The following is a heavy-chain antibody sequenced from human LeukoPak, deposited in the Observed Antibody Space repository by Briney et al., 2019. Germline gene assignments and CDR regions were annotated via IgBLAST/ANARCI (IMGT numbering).Heavy chain of an antibody. CDR1: GYTFTSYY. V-gene: IGHV1-46*01. D-gene: IGHD2-15*01. CDR3: ASPKPGSGGYHGAFDI. Sequence: ASVKVSCKASGYTFTSYYMHWVRQAPGQGLEWMGIINPSGGSTSYAQKFQGRVTMTRDTSTSTVYMELSSLRSEDTAVYYCASPKPGSGGYHGAFDIWGQGTMVTVSS. J-gene: IGHJ3*02. CDR2: INPSGGST.